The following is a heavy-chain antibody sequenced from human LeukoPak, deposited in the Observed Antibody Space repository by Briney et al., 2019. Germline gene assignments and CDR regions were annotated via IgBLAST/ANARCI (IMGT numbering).Heavy chain of an antibody. V-gene: IGHV1-2*02. CDR1: VYTFTGYY. CDR3: ARVGGSDSSGYYSPLRYYYYGMDV. CDR2: INPNSSVT. Sequence: ASVKVSCKTSVYTFTGYYMHWVRQTPGQGLEWMGWINPNSSVTNYAQKFQGRVTMTRDTSISTAYMELSRLRSDDTAVHYCARVGGSDSSGYYSPLRYYYYGMDVWGQGTTVTVSS. J-gene: IGHJ6*02. D-gene: IGHD3-22*01.